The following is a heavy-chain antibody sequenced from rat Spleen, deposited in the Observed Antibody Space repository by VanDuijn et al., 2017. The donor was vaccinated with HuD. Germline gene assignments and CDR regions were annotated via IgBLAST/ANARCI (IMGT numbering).Heavy chain of an antibody. CDR1: GITFSNYA. CDR3: ASRDY. V-gene: IGHV5-29*01. J-gene: IGHJ2*01. Sequence: EVQLVESGGGLVQPGGTLKLSCAASGITFSNYAMAWVRQAPTKGLEWVATINFDGSSTYYRDSVRGRFTISRDNAKSTLYLQMDSLRSEDTATYYCASRDYWGQGVMVTVSS. CDR2: INFDGSST.